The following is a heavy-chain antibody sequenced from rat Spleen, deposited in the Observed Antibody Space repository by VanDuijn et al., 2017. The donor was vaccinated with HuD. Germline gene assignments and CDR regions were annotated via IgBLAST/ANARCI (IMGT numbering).Heavy chain of an antibody. D-gene: IGHD1-2*01. Sequence: QVQLKESGPGLVQPSQTLSLTCTVSGFSLTSYNVHWVRQPTGKGLEWMGVMWSGGSTDYNSALKSRLSISRDTSKNQVFLKMNSLQSEDTTTYYCARDHRYYSSYTLGYFDYWGQGVMVTVSS. CDR3: ARDHRYYSSYTLGYFDY. J-gene: IGHJ2*01. CDR1: GFSLTSYN. CDR2: MWSGGST. V-gene: IGHV2-45*01.